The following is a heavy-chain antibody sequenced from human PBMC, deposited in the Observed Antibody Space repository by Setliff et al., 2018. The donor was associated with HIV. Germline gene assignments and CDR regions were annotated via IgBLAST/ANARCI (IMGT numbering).Heavy chain of an antibody. D-gene: IGHD3-22*01. V-gene: IGHV4-34*01. CDR1: GGSFSCYY. J-gene: IGHJ3*02. CDR2: INHSGST. Sequence: SETLSLTCAVYGGSFSCYYWSWIRQPPGKGLEWIGEINHSGSTNYNPSLKSRATISVDTSKNQFSLKLSSVTAADTAVYYCARASTMIVVVIKGFDIWGQGTMVTVSS. CDR3: ARASTMIVVVIKGFDI.